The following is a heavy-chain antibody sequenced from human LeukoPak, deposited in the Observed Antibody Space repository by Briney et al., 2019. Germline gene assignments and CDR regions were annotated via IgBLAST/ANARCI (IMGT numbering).Heavy chain of an antibody. CDR3: ARSVSISPMFDY. D-gene: IGHD2-21*01. V-gene: IGHV1-2*02. Sequence: ASVKVSCKASGYILTSYYMHWVRQAPGQGLEWMGWINPNTGSTNFAQKFQGRIAMMRATSITTFYMELNSLRSDDTAVYYCARSVSISPMFDYWGQGTLIPVSS. CDR1: GYILTSYY. CDR2: INPNTGST. J-gene: IGHJ4*02.